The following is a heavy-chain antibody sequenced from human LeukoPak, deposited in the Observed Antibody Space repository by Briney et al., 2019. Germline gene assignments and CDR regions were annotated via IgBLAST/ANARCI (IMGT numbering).Heavy chain of an antibody. CDR2: IRSKAYGGTT. Sequence: GGSLRLSCTASGFTFGDYAMNWVRQAPGKGLEWVGFIRSKAYGGTTEYAASVKGRFTISRDDSKSTAYLQMDGLKTDDTAVYYCTRWITRSSLDYWGQGTLVTVSS. J-gene: IGHJ4*02. CDR3: TRWITRSSLDY. CDR1: GFTFGDYA. D-gene: IGHD2-2*01. V-gene: IGHV3-49*04.